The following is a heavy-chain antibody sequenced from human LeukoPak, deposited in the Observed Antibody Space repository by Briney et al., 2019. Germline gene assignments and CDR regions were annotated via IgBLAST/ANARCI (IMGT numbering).Heavy chain of an antibody. D-gene: IGHD3-9*01. V-gene: IGHV4-34*01. CDR3: ARGPRYDILTGTNKRGFMDV. J-gene: IGHJ6*02. CDR1: GGSFSGHY. Sequence: SETLSLTCAVYGGSFSGHYWSWIRQPPGKGLEWIGEINHSGSTNYNPSLKSRVTISVDTSKNQFSLKLSSVTAADTAVYYCARGPRYDILTGTNKRGFMDVWGQGTTVTVSS. CDR2: INHSGST.